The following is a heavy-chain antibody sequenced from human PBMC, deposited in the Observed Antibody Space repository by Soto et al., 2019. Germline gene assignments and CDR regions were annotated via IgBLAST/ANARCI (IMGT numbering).Heavy chain of an antibody. Sequence: EVQLVESGGGLIQPGGSLRLSCAASGFTVSSNYMSWVRQAPGKGLEWVSVIYSGGSTYYADSAKGRFTISRDNSKNTLYLQMNSLRAEDTAVYYCARGRYDPFYYYYYGMDVWGQGTTVTVSS. V-gene: IGHV3-53*01. CDR3: ARGRYDPFYYYYYGMDV. CDR2: IYSGGST. D-gene: IGHD1-1*01. CDR1: GFTVSSNY. J-gene: IGHJ6*02.